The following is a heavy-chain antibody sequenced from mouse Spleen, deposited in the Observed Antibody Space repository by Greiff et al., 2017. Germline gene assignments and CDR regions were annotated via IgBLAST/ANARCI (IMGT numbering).Heavy chain of an antibody. CDR2: INPSSGYT. J-gene: IGHJ1*01. Sequence: VQLQQSGAELARPGASVKMSCKASGYTFTSYTMHWVKQRPGQGLEWIGYINPSSGYTKYNQKFKDKATLTADKSSSTAYMQLSSLTSEDSAVYYCARVGYDGYFDVWGAGTTVTVSS. D-gene: IGHD2-14*01. CDR1: GYTFTSYT. CDR3: ARVGYDGYFDV. V-gene: IGHV1-4*01.